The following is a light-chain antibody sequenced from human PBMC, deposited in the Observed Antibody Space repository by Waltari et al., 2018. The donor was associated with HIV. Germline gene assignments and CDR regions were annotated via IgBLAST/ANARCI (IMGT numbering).Light chain of an antibody. CDR1: ALPNQS. Sequence: SYELTQPPSVSVSPGQTARITCSGYALPNQSAYWYQQKPGQAPVLVIYKDSERPSGIPERFSGSSSGTTVTLTISGVQAEDEADYYCQSADSSGNYQVFGGGTKLTVL. V-gene: IGLV3-25*03. CDR2: KDS. CDR3: QSADSSGNYQV. J-gene: IGLJ3*02.